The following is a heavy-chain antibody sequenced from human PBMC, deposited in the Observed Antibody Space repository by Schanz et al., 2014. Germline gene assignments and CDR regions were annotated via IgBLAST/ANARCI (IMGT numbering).Heavy chain of an antibody. CDR2: SVSSGNT. V-gene: IGHV4-38-2*01. CDR1: GFIFNDYY. J-gene: IGHJ3*02. CDR3: ARRDNYLSAFDI. D-gene: IGHD4-4*01. Sequence: QVQLVESGGGVVQPGRSLRLSCAASGFIFNDYYMNWIRQPPGKGLEWIGTSVSSGNTHSNPSLDSRVTISVDTSKNHFPLSLPSVTAADTAVFYCARRDNYLSAFDIWGQGTMVTVSS.